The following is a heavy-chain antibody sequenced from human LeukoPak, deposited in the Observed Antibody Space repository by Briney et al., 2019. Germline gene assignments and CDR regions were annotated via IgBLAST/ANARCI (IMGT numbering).Heavy chain of an antibody. V-gene: IGHV4-38-2*02. D-gene: IGHD3-22*01. CDR1: GYSISSGYY. J-gene: IGHJ4*02. Sequence: SETLSLTCTVSGYSISSGYYWGWIRQSPGKGLEWIGSIYHSGSTYYKPSLKSRVTISVDTSKNQFSLRLSSVTAADTAVYYCARGYYYDSRGYSFDYWGQGTLVTVSS. CDR2: IYHSGST. CDR3: ARGYYYDSRGYSFDY.